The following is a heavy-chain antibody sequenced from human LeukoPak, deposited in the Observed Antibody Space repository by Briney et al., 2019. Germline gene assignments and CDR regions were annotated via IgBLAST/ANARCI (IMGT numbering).Heavy chain of an antibody. Sequence: PGGSLRLSCAASGFTFSTYWMHWVRQAPGKGLVWVSRINSDGSRTTYADSVKGRFTISRDNAKNTLYLQMNSLRTEDTAVYYCARVQVDSSGWYHFGYWGQGTLVTVSS. CDR3: ARVQVDSSGWYHFGY. D-gene: IGHD6-19*01. V-gene: IGHV3-74*01. CDR1: GFTFSTYW. J-gene: IGHJ4*02. CDR2: INSDGSRT.